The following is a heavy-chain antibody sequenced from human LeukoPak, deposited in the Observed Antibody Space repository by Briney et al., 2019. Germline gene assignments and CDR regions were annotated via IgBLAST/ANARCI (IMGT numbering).Heavy chain of an antibody. Sequence: QAGGSLRLSCAASGFTFSSYAMHWVRQAPGKGLEWVAVISYDGSNKYYADSVKGRFTISRDNSKNTLYLQMNSLRAKDTAVYYCAKDTAMVSYYFDYWGQGTLVTVSS. CDR3: AKDTAMVSYYFDY. J-gene: IGHJ4*02. CDR2: ISYDGSNK. D-gene: IGHD5-18*01. CDR1: GFTFSSYA. V-gene: IGHV3-30-3*01.